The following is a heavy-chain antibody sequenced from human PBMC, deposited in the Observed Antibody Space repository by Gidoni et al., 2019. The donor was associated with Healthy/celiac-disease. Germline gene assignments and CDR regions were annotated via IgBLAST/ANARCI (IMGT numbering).Heavy chain of an antibody. CDR1: GGSISSYY. J-gene: IGHJ3*02. V-gene: IGHV4-59*08. CDR2: IYYSGST. D-gene: IGHD3-22*01. CDR3: ARHRRYYYDSSGYSRYAFDI. Sequence: QVQLQESGPGLVKPSETLSLTCTVSGGSISSYYWSWIRQPPGKGLEWIGYIYYSGSTNYNPSLKSRVTISVDTSKNQFSLKLSSVTAADTAVYYCARHRRYYYDSSGYSRYAFDIWGQGTMVTVSS.